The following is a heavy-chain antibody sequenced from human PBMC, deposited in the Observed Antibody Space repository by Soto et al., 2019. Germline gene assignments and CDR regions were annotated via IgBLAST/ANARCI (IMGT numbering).Heavy chain of an antibody. D-gene: IGHD6-19*01. J-gene: IGHJ5*02. CDR1: GGRIRSAYW. CDR2: IFQSGST. CDR3: ARGRGRSSSGWSWFDP. V-gene: IGHV4-4*01. Sequence: PXASLSLTSGVCGGRIRSAYWGTWVRQPQGKGLEWIGEIFQSGSTNYTPSLESRVTISVDKSKNQFSLTLTSVTAADTAVYFRARGRGRSSSGWSWFDPWGQRILVPVSS.